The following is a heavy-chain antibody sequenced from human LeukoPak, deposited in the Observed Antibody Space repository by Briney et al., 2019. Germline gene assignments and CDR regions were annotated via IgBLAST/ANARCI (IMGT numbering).Heavy chain of an antibody. J-gene: IGHJ4*02. CDR1: GFTFSSYA. V-gene: IGHV3-23*01. CDR2: TGSTGVNT. D-gene: IGHD2-2*01. Sequence: QAGGSLRLSCAASGFTFSSYAMNWVRQGPGKGLEWVSATGSTGVNTFYADSVKGRFTSARDNSKNTMSLQMNSLRAEATAVYYCAKDPDVVPAHYFHYWGQGILVTVSS. CDR3: AKDPDVVPAHYFHY.